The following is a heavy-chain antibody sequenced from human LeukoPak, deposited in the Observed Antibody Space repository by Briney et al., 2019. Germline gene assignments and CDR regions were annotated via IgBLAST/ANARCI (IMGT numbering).Heavy chain of an antibody. V-gene: IGHV4-4*07. CDR2: IYTSGST. CDR3: ARDSDSSGYYPLHY. CDR1: GGSISSYY. Sequence: SETLSLTCTVPGGSISSYYWSWIRQPAGKGLEWIGRIYTSGSTNYNPSLKSRVTMSVDTSKNQFSLKLSSVTAADTAVYYCARDSDSSGYYPLHYWGQGTLVTVSS. D-gene: IGHD3-22*01. J-gene: IGHJ4*02.